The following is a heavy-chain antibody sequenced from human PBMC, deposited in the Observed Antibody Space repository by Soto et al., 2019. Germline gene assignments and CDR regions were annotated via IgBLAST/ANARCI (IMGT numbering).Heavy chain of an antibody. CDR1: GFTVSSNY. D-gene: IGHD6-25*01. V-gene: IGHV3-66*01. CDR2: IYSGGST. Sequence: EVQLVESGGGLVQPGGSLRLSCAASGFTVSSNYMSWVRQAPGKGLEWVSVIYSGGSTYYADSVKGRFTISRDNSKNTLYLQMNSQRAEDTAVYYCARDRLSGPYYYYYMDVWGKGTTVTVSS. J-gene: IGHJ6*03. CDR3: ARDRLSGPYYYYYMDV.